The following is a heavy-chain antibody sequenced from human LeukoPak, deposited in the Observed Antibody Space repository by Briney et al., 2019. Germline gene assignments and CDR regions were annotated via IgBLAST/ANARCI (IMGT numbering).Heavy chain of an antibody. Sequence: KPSETLSLTCTVSGXSISSYYWSWIRQPPGKGLEWIGYIYYSGSTNYNPSLKSRVTISVDTSKNQFSLKLSSVTAADTAVYYCARDLRGYGMDVWGQGTTVTVSS. D-gene: IGHD3-10*01. CDR1: GXSISSYY. CDR2: IYYSGST. V-gene: IGHV4-59*01. CDR3: ARDLRGYGMDV. J-gene: IGHJ6*02.